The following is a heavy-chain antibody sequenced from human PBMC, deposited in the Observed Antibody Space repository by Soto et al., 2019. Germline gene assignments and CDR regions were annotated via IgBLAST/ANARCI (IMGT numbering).Heavy chain of an antibody. J-gene: IGHJ4*02. CDR1: GFSLTTDGEG. CDR3: AHSRNLITEDAQVGDFDY. V-gene: IGHV2-5*02. D-gene: IGHD3-10*01. CDR2: IYWDDDE. Sequence: QITLKESGPTLVKPAQTLAQTCSFSGFSLTTDGEGVGWVRQPPGEALEWLALIYWDDDERYSPSLKTRLTITKDPSKNQVVLIMTNMDPVDTATYYCAHSRNLITEDAQVGDFDYWGQGTLVTVSS.